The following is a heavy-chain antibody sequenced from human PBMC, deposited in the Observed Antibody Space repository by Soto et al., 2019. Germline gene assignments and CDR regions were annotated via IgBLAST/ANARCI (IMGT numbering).Heavy chain of an antibody. V-gene: IGHV1-46*01. CDR2: INPGGGIT. CDR1: GYTFTSYY. Sequence: QVQLEQSGAEVNNPGASVKVSCKAYGYTFTSYYMHWVRQATGQGLEWMGVINPGGGITSYAENLHGRVTMTRDTSTSTAYMELSSLRSEDTAIYYCARGLAVAYSPALLWGQGTLLTVYS. J-gene: IGHJ4*02. D-gene: IGHD6-19*01. CDR3: ARGLAVAYSPALL.